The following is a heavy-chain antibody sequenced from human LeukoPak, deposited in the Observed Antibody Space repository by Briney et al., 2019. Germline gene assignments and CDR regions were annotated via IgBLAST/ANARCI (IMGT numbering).Heavy chain of an antibody. CDR1: GFSFSNYA. V-gene: IGHV3-33*01. J-gene: IGHJ4*02. CDR2: IWLDGSNQ. D-gene: IGHD3-22*01. CDR3: ARVKGNYDCSSYYLGSEGFFDD. Sequence: GESLRLSCAAPGFSFSNYAMPWVRQAPGKGLEWVALIWLDGSNQNYADSVKGRFTISRDNAKNSLYLQMNSLRAEDTAVYYCARVKGNYDCSSYYLGSEGFFDDWGQGTLVTVSS.